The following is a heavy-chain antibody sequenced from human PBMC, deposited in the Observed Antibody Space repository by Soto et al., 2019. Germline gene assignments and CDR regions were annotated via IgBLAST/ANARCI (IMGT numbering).Heavy chain of an antibody. CDR3: AKGGTPYPDQNAFDI. CDR1: GITFSSHA. D-gene: IGHD1-1*01. CDR2: ISGTGASI. J-gene: IGHJ3*02. V-gene: IGHV3-23*01. Sequence: GGSLRLSCAASGITFSSHAMTWVRQAPGKGLEWVSSISGTGASIYYADSVRGRFTISRDNSKNTLYLRMKSLTADDTAVYYCAKGGTPYPDQNAFDIWGQGTMVTVSS.